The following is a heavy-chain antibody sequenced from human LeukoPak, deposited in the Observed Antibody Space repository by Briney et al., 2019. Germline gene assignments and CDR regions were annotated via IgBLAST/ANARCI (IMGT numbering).Heavy chain of an antibody. CDR3: ALFPGEGDPFDI. D-gene: IGHD3-16*01. CDR2: IYYSGST. Sequence: SETLSLTCTVSGGSISSGDYYWSWIRQPPGKGLEWIGYIYYSGSTSYNPSLKSRLTMSVDTSKNQFSLKLSSVTAADTAVYYCALFPGEGDPFDIWGQGTMVTVSS. J-gene: IGHJ3*02. CDR1: GGSISSGDYY. V-gene: IGHV4-30-4*01.